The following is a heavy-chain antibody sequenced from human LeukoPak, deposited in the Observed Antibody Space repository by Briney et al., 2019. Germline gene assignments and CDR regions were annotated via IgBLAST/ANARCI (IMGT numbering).Heavy chain of an antibody. V-gene: IGHV3-30*04. Sequence: PGGSLRLSCAASGFTFSSYAMHWVRQAPGKGLEWVAVISYDGSNKYYADSVKGRFTISRDNAKNSLFLQMNSLRADDTAIYYCARAGQLRYMDVWGKGTAVTVSS. CDR3: ARAGQLRYMDV. J-gene: IGHJ6*03. CDR1: GFTFSSYA. CDR2: ISYDGSNK.